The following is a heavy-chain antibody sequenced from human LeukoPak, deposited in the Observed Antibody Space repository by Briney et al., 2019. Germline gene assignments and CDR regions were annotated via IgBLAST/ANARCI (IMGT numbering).Heavy chain of an antibody. CDR2: INHSGSP. CDR1: GGSFSGYY. D-gene: IGHD5-12*01. J-gene: IGHJ4*02. Sequence: SETLSLTCAVYGGSFSGYYWGWIRQPPGKGLEWIGEINHSGSPNYNPSLKSRVTISIDTSKNQFSLKLSPVTAADTAVYYCARVIGYDQLDYWGQGTLVTVSS. CDR3: ARVIGYDQLDY. V-gene: IGHV4-34*01.